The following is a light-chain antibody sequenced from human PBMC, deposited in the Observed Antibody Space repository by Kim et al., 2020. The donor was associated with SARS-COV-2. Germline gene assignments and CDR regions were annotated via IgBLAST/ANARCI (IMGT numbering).Light chain of an antibody. V-gene: IGKV3-11*01. J-gene: IGKJ3*01. CDR2: DAS. CDR1: HGVDTY. CDR3: QQRDKWPFT. Sequence: LSPGERATLPCRASHGVDTYLDWFQQKPGQAPRLLIYDASKRATGIPARFSGSGSGTDFTLTVSSLEPEDFAVYYCQQRDKWPFTFGPGTKVDIK.